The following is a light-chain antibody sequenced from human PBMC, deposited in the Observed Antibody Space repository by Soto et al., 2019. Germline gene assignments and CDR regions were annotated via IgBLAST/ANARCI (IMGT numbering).Light chain of an antibody. V-gene: IGLV2-14*01. Sequence: QSALTQPASVSGSPGQSITISCTGTSSDVGGYNCVSWYQQHPGKAPKLMIYDVSNRPSGVSNRFSGSKSGNTASLTISGLQAEDEAGYYCSSYTSGSTLYVFGSGTKVTVL. CDR2: DVS. J-gene: IGLJ1*01. CDR1: SSDVGGYNC. CDR3: SSYTSGSTLYV.